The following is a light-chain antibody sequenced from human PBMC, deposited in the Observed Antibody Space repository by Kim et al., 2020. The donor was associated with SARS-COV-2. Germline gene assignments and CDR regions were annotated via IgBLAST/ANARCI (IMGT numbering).Light chain of an antibody. J-gene: IGKJ2*01. CDR3: QQRSTWPRYT. CDR1: QSVSNW. CDR2: DVS. Sequence: EIVLTQSPATLSLSPGERATLSCRASQSVSNWLAWYQQRPGQAPRLLIYDVSKRATGIPARFIGSGSGTDFSLTINSLEAEDFAVYYCQQRSTWPRYTFGQGTKLEI. V-gene: IGKV3-11*01.